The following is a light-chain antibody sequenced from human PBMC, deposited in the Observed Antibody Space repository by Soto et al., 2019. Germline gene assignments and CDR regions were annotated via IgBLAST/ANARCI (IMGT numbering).Light chain of an antibody. V-gene: IGLV2-18*02. CDR3: NSYTGSSTYV. J-gene: IGLJ1*01. Sequence: QSALTQPPSVSGSPGQSGAISCTGTSSDVGSYNRVSWYQQPPGAAPKLMIYEVSNRPSGVPDRFSGSKSGNTASLTISGLQAEDEADYYCNSYTGSSTYVFGPGTKVTVL. CDR2: EVS. CDR1: SSDVGSYNR.